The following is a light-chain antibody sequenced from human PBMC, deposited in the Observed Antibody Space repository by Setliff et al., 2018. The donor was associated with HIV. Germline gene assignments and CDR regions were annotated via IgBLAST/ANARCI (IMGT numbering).Light chain of an antibody. CDR2: DVT. V-gene: IGLV2-11*01. Sequence: ALAQPRSVSGSPGQSVTISCTGTSSDVGYYNFVSWYQQHPGKAPKLMIYDVTKRPSGVPDRFSGSKSGNTASLTISGLQAEDEADYYCCSYAGSYTYVFGTGTKVTVL. J-gene: IGLJ1*01. CDR1: SSDVGYYNF. CDR3: CSYAGSYTYV.